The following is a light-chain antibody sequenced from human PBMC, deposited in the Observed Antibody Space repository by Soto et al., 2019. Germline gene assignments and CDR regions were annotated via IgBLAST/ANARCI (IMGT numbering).Light chain of an antibody. J-gene: IGLJ2*01. V-gene: IGLV1-47*01. CDR2: END. CDR3: AAWDDSLNGVI. Sequence: QSVLTQPPSASGTPGQRVTVSCSGSSSTIGSNNVAWYKKLAGSAPKLLIYENDQRPSGVPDRFSVSKSGTSASLAISGLRSEDESDYYCAAWDDSLNGVIFGGGTKLTVL. CDR1: SSTIGSNN.